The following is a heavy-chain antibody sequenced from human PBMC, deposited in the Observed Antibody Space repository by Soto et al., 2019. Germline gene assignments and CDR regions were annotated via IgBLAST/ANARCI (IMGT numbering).Heavy chain of an antibody. CDR1: GVSISSYY. V-gene: IGHV4-59*01. CDR3: ARPRGSGSYSGWFDP. CDR2: IYYSGST. Sequence: SETLSLTCTVSGVSISSYYWSWIRQPPGKGLEWIGYIYYSGSTNYNPSLKSRVTISVDTSKNQFSLKLSSVTAADTAVYYCARPRGSGSYSGWFDPWGQGTLVTVSS. J-gene: IGHJ5*02. D-gene: IGHD1-26*01.